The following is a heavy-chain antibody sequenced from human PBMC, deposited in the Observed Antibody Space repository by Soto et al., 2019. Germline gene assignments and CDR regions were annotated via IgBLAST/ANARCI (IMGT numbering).Heavy chain of an antibody. CDR2: IYYSGST. CDR1: GGSISSGGYY. Sequence: QVQLQESGPGLVKPSQTLSLTCTVSGGSISSGGYYWSWIRQHPGKGLEWIGYIYYSGSTYYNPSLKSRVTISVDTSKNQFSLKLSSVTAADTAVYYCARVRCSGGSCYRGSNFDYWSQGTLVTVSS. J-gene: IGHJ4*02. V-gene: IGHV4-31*03. D-gene: IGHD2-15*01. CDR3: ARVRCSGGSCYRGSNFDY.